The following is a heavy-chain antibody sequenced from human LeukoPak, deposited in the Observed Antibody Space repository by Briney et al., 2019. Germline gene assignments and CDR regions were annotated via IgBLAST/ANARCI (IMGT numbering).Heavy chain of an antibody. V-gene: IGHV3-30*02. CDR1: GFTFSSYG. J-gene: IGHJ4*02. D-gene: IGHD6-13*01. CDR2: IRYDGSNK. Sequence: GRSLRLSCAASGFTFSSYGMHWVRQAPGKGLEWVAFIRYDGSNKYYADSVKGRFTISRDNSKNTLYLEMNSLRAEDTAVYYCSPLVPFDYWGQGTLVTVSS. CDR3: SPLVPFDY.